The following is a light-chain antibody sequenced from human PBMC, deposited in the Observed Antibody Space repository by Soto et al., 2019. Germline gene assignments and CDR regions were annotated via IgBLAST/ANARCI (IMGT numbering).Light chain of an antibody. Sequence: ESVLTQSPGTLSLSPGERATLSCRASQSVSSSYLAWYQQKPGQAPRLLIYGASSRATGIPDRFSGSGSGTDFTLPISRLEPEGFAVYYCQQYGSSLYTFGQGTKLE. CDR1: QSVSSSY. J-gene: IGKJ2*01. CDR3: QQYGSSLYT. V-gene: IGKV3-20*01. CDR2: GAS.